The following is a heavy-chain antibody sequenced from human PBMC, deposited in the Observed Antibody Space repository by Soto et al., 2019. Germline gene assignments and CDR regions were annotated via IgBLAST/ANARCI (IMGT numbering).Heavy chain of an antibody. V-gene: IGHV1-69*02. CDR3: ARHSGYGMDV. Sequence: QVQLVQSGAEVKKPGSSVKVSCKASGGTFSTYTITWVRQAPGQGPEWMGDIIPILGIANYAQEFQGRVTITADKSTTTAYMELSSLRSEDTAMYYCARHSGYGMDVWGQGTTVTVSS. J-gene: IGHJ6*02. CDR2: IIPILGIA. CDR1: GGTFSTYT.